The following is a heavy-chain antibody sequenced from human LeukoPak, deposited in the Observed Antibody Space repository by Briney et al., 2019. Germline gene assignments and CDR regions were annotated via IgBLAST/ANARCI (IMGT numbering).Heavy chain of an antibody. Sequence: PSETLSLTCTVSGGSISSGGYYWSWIRQHPGKGLEWIGYIYYSGSTYYNPSLKSRVTISVDTSKNQFSLKLSSVTAADTAVYYCARVHALGTPDSSRYYYYFDYWGQGTLVTVSS. D-gene: IGHD3-22*01. CDR1: GGSISSGGYY. CDR3: ARVHALGTPDSSRYYYYFDY. V-gene: IGHV4-31*03. CDR2: IYYSGST. J-gene: IGHJ4*02.